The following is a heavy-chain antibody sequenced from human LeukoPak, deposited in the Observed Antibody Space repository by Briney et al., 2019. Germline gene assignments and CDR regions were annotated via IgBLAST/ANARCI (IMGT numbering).Heavy chain of an antibody. J-gene: IGHJ4*02. CDR2: IDPSDSYT. V-gene: IGHV5-10-1*01. CDR3: ARHYGAAGDFDY. D-gene: IGHD6-13*01. CDR1: GYSFTSYW. Sequence: GEPLKISCKGSGYSFTSYWISWVRQMPGKGLEWMGRIDPSDSYTNYSPSFEGHVTISADKSNSTAYLQWSSLKASDIATYYCARHYGAAGDFDYWGQGTLVTVSS.